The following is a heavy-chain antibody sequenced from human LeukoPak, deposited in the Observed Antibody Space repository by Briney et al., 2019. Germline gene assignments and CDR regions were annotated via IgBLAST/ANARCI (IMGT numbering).Heavy chain of an antibody. CDR1: GFTFSSYG. CDR3: ASSGARMYVYFDY. V-gene: IGHV3-30*03. D-gene: IGHD5-24*01. J-gene: IGHJ4*02. Sequence: GGSLRLSCAASGFTFSSYGMHWVRQAPGKGLEWVAVISYDGSNKYYTDSVKGRFTISRDNSKNTLYLQMNSLRAEDTAVYYCASSGARMYVYFDYWGQGTLVTVSS. CDR2: ISYDGSNK.